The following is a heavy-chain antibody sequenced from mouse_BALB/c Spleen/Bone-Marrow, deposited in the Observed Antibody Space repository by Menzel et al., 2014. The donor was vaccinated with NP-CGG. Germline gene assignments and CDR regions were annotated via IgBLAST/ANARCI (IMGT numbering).Heavy chain of an antibody. CDR1: GYTFTSYT. CDR2: ITPNSDHT. J-gene: IGHJ4*01. D-gene: IGHD4-1*02. CDR3: SRSTFAHVMDS. Sequence: VQLQQSGAELARPGASVKMSCKASGYTFTSYTMHWGKQRPGQGLEWIGYITPNSDHTNYNQKFKDRATLTADKSSSTAYMQLSSLTSEDSAIYYCSRSTFAHVMDSWVQGTSVTVSS. V-gene: IGHV1-4*01.